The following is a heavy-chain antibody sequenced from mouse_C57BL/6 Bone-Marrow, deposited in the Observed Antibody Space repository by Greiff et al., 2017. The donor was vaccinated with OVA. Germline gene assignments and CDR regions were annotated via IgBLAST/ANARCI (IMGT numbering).Heavy chain of an antibody. D-gene: IGHD1-1*01. CDR3: ARHYYGSSYYYFDY. Sequence: EVHLVESGGGLVQPGGSLKLSCAASGFTFSDYYMYWVRQTPEKRLEWVAYISNGGGSTYYPDTVKGRFTISRDNAKNTLYLQMSRLKSEDTAMYYCARHYYGSSYYYFDYWGQGTTLTVSS. CDR1: GFTFSDYY. CDR2: ISNGGGST. V-gene: IGHV5-12*01. J-gene: IGHJ2*01.